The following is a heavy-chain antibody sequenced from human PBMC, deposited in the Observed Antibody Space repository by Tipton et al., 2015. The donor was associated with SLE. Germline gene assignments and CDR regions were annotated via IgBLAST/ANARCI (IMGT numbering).Heavy chain of an antibody. D-gene: IGHD5-12*01. CDR1: GGSINSYY. V-gene: IGHV4-59*07. CDR3: ARRLTRYSGYDYFDY. J-gene: IGHJ4*02. Sequence: TLSLTCTVSGGSINSYYWSWIRQPPGKGLEWIGYIYYGGSTNYKPSLKSRVTISVDTSKNQFSLKLNSVTAADTAVYYCARRLTRYSGYDYFDYWGQGTLLPVSS. CDR2: IYYGGST.